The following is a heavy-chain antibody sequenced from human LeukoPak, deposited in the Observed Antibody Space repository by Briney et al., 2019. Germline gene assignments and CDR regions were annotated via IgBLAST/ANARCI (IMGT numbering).Heavy chain of an antibody. CDR1: GYNFNGYQ. J-gene: IGHJ6*03. V-gene: IGHV1-2*02. D-gene: IGHD3-10*01. Sequence: WASVKVSCKASGYNFNGYQIYWVRQAPGEGLEWMGCIYPNNGGTKSAQKFQGRVTMTKDTSIGTAYMELSSLNSDDTAVYYCARIYGSGTSFGYMDVWGKGTTVTVSS. CDR2: IYPNNGGT. CDR3: ARIYGSGTSFGYMDV.